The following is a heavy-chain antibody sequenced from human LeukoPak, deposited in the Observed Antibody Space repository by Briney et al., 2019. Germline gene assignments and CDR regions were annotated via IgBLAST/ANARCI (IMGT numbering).Heavy chain of an antibody. J-gene: IGHJ1*01. D-gene: IGHD3-22*01. CDR1: GFTFSSYE. CDR2: ISGSGRTI. Sequence: PGGSLRLSCAASGFTFSSYEMNWVRQAPGKGLEWVSYISGSGRTIYYANSVKGRFTISRDNSKNTLYLQMNSLRAEDTAVYYCAREGNYYEVQHWGQGTLVTVSS. CDR3: AREGNYYEVQH. V-gene: IGHV3-48*03.